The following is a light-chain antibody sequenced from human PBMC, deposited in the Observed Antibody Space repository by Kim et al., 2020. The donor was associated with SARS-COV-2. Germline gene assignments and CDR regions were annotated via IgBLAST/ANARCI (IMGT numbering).Light chain of an antibody. J-gene: IGKJ4*01. Sequence: DIVLTQSPAPLSLSPGDTAVVSCRASQSVGASLAWYQQKRGQPPRLLMYGASTRAAGIPARFSGSGSGTDFTLTITGLQSEDFAIYFCQQSNNWLTFGGGTKLEI. V-gene: IGKV3D-15*01. CDR1: QSVGAS. CDR3: QQSNNWLT. CDR2: GAS.